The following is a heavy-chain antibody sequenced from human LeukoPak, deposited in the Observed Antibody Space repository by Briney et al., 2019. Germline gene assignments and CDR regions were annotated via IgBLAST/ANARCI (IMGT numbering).Heavy chain of an antibody. CDR2: ISWNSGSI. J-gene: IGHJ4*02. CDR3: AKGYYDSSGYSSSFDY. D-gene: IGHD3-22*01. CDR1: GFTFSNAW. V-gene: IGHV3-9*01. Sequence: PGGSLRLSCAASGFTFSNAWMSWVRQAPGKGLEWVSGISWNSGSIGYADSVKGRFTISRDNAKNSLYLQMNSLRAEDTALYYCAKGYYDSSGYSSSFDYWGQGTLVTVSS.